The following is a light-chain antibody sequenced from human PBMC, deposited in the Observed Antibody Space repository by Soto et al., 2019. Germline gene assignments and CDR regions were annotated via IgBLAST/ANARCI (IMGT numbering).Light chain of an antibody. CDR3: QSYDSSLSGLV. V-gene: IGLV1-40*01. Sequence: QSXLTQPPSVSGXXXXXVXXXXXGSSXNIGAGYDVHWYQQLPGTAPKLLIYGNSNRPSGVPDRFYGSKSGTSASLAITGLQAEDEADYYCQSYDSSLSGLVFGTGTKLTVL. CDR1: SXNIGAGYD. CDR2: GNS. J-gene: IGLJ1*01.